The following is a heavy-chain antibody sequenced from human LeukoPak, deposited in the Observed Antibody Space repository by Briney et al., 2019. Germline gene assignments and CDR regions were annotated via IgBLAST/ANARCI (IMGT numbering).Heavy chain of an antibody. J-gene: IGHJ5*02. CDR3: ARQIYYYDSSGSENWFDP. D-gene: IGHD3-22*01. CDR2: IYPGDSDT. Sequence: GESLKISCKGSGYSFTSYWIGWVRQMPGKGLEWMGIIYPGDSDTRYSPSFQGQVTISADKSISTAYLQWSSLKASDTAMYYCARQIYYYDSSGSENWFDPWGQGTLVTLSS. CDR1: GYSFTSYW. V-gene: IGHV5-51*01.